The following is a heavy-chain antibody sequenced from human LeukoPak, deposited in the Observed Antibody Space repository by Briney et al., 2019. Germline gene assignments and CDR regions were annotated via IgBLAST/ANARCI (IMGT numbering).Heavy chain of an antibody. Sequence: EASVKVSCKASGYTFTNYDINWVRQATGQGLEWMGWMNPNSGNTGYAQKFQGRVTMTRNTSISTAYMELSSLRSEDTAVYYCARGESCSSTSCYYQYVGYYYYGMDVWGQGTTVTVSS. J-gene: IGHJ6*02. CDR1: GYTFTNYD. D-gene: IGHD2-2*01. CDR3: ARGESCSSTSCYYQYVGYYYYGMDV. CDR2: MNPNSGNT. V-gene: IGHV1-8*01.